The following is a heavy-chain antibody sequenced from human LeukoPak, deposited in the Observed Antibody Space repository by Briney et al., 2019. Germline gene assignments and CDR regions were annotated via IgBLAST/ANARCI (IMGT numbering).Heavy chain of an antibody. D-gene: IGHD3-10*01. J-gene: IGHJ4*02. CDR2: INHRGST. V-gene: IGHV4-34*01. CDR1: GGSFSGYY. CDR3: ARRLLYFGDPDY. Sequence: SSETLSLTCAVYGGSFSGYYWNWIRQPPGRGLEGIGEINHRGSTTYNPSLESRVTISVDTSKNQFSLRLSSVTAADTAVYYCARRLLYFGDPDYWGQGTLVTVSS.